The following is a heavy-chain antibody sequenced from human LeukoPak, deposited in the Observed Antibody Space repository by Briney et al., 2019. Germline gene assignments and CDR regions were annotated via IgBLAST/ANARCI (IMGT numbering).Heavy chain of an antibody. CDR3: ASTHDYGASAAFYH. V-gene: IGHV1-18*01. D-gene: IGHD4-17*01. CDR1: GYTFTSYA. J-gene: IGHJ4*01. Sequence: ASVKVSCKASGYTFTSYAMNWVRQAPGQGLEWMGWISAYNGNTNYAQKLQGRVTMTTDTSTSTAYMELRSLRSDDTAVYYCASTHDYGASAAFYHWGHGPLVTV. CDR2: ISAYNGNT.